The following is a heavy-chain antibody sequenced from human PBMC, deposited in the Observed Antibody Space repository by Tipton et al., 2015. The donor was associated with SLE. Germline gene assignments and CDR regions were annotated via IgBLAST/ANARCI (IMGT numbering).Heavy chain of an antibody. D-gene: IGHD6-13*01. CDR1: GFTFSSYW. CDR3: ARESQYSSSWYYYYYYMDV. CDR2: IKQDGSEK. V-gene: IGHV3-7*01. J-gene: IGHJ6*03. Sequence: SLRLSCAASGFTFSSYWMSWVRQAPGKGLEWVANIKQDGSEKYYVDSVKGRFTISRDNAKNSLYLQMNSLRAEDTAVYYCARESQYSSSWYYYYYYMDVWGKGTTVTVSS.